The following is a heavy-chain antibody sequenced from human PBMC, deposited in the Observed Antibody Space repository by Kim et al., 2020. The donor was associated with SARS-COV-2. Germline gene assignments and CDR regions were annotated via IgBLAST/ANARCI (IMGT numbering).Heavy chain of an antibody. Sequence: GESLKISCKASGYKFTNYWITWVRQTSGRGLEWMGKIDPSDSYTHYSPSFRAHVTMSTDPSTNTAFLTWDDLGASDNAIYFCARIRLGAAAAFDSWGQGTLVFVS. D-gene: IGHD1-26*01. V-gene: IGHV5-10-1*01. J-gene: IGHJ4*02. CDR3: ARIRLGAAAAFDS. CDR1: GYKFTNYW. CDR2: IDPSDSYT.